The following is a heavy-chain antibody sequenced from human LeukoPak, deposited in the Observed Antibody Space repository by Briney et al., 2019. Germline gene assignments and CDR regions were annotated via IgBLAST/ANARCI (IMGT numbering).Heavy chain of an antibody. J-gene: IGHJ4*02. CDR2: IYHGGST. D-gene: IGHD3-16*01. Sequence: SETLSLTCTVSGYSISSGYYWGWIRQPPGTGLEGIGSIYHGGSTYYNPSLKSLVTISVDTSKHHFSLKLSSVTAADTAVYYCARGYVWRSWYYFDYWAREPWSPSPQ. V-gene: IGHV4-38-2*02. CDR3: ARGYVWRSWYYFDY. CDR1: GYSISSGYY.